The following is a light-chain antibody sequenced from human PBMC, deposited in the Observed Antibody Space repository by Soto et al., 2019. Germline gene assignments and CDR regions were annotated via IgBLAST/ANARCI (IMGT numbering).Light chain of an antibody. CDR1: SSDVGSYNL. Sequence: QSALTQPASVSGSPGQSITISCTGTSSDVGSYNLVSWYQQHPGKAPKLMIYEVSKRPSGVSNRFSGSKSGNTASLTISGPQAEDEADYYCCSYAGSSLYVFGTGTKVTVL. J-gene: IGLJ1*01. CDR3: CSYAGSSLYV. V-gene: IGLV2-23*02. CDR2: EVS.